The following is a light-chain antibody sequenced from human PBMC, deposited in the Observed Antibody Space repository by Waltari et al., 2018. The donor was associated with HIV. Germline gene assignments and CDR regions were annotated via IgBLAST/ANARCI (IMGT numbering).Light chain of an antibody. Sequence: IVLTQSPATLSFSPGERATSYCRASQSVSSYLAWYQQKAGQAPRLLNYDASDRATGIPARFSGSGSGTDVTLTISSLEPEDFAVYYCQHRSNWPPLFTFGPGTKVDIK. CDR2: DAS. CDR3: QHRSNWPPLFT. V-gene: IGKV3-11*01. J-gene: IGKJ3*01. CDR1: QSVSSY.